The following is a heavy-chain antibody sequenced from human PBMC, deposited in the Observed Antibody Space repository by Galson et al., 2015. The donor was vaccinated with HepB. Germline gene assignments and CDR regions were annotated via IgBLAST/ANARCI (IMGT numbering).Heavy chain of an antibody. CDR1: GFIFSTYA. Sequence: SLRLSCAASGFIFSTYAMHWVRQAPGKGLEWVAVISYDGNNKYYADSVKGRFTISRDNSKNTLFLQMISLRSEDTAVYYCARDYFRGLTGYRSGWYAGYWGQGTLVTVSS. V-gene: IGHV3-30*03. CDR2: ISYDGNNK. D-gene: IGHD6-13*01. CDR3: ARDYFRGLTGYRSGWYAGY. J-gene: IGHJ4*02.